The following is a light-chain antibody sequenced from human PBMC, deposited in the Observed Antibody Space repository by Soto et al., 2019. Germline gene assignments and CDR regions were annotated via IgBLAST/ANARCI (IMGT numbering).Light chain of an antibody. J-gene: IGKJ1*01. CDR2: GAS. V-gene: IGKV3-15*01. CDR3: QQYNNGRPWT. CDR1: QSVSSN. Sequence: EIEMTQSPLNLSLSPGKRATLSCRSSQSVSSNLAWYQQKPGQAPRLLIYGASTRATGIQARFSGSGSGTEFTLTISSLQSEDFAVYYFQQYNNGRPWTFGQGTKVDI.